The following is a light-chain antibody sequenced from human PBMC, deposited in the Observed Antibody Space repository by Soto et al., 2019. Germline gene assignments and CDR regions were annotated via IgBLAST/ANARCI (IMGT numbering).Light chain of an antibody. CDR2: GAS. J-gene: IGKJ4*02. Sequence: IVWKQSPASLSLSPGKRATLSCRASQNISSYLIWYQQKPGQAHRLLIYGASSRDTGIPDRFSGSGSGTEFTLTISSLQSEDFAVNSCQQYNNWPPLTFGGGTKV. V-gene: IGKV3D-15*01. CDR1: QNISSY. CDR3: QQYNNWPPLT.